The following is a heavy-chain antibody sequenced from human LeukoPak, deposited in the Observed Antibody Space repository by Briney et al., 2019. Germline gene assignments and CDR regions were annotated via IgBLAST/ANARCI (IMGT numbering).Heavy chain of an antibody. Sequence: GGSLRLSCAASGFTFSSYWMSWVRQAPGKGLEWVANIKQDGSEKYYVDSVKGRFTISRDNAKNSLYLQMNSLRAEDTAVYYCAREKVRRYFDWTPGGYFDYWGQGTLVTVSS. V-gene: IGHV3-7*01. CDR2: IKQDGSEK. CDR3: AREKVRRYFDWTPGGYFDY. D-gene: IGHD3-9*01. J-gene: IGHJ4*02. CDR1: GFTFSSYW.